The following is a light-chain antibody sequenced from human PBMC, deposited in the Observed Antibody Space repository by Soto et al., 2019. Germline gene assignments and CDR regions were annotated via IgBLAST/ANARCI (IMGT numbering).Light chain of an antibody. J-gene: IGLJ2*01. Sequence: SYELTQPPSVSVAPGQTARITCGENSIGSKSVHWYQQKPGQAPVLIIYYDTDRPSGIPERISGSNSGNTATLTISRVEAGDEADYYCQVWDSTSDHVVFGGGTQLTVL. CDR1: SIGSKS. V-gene: IGLV3-21*02. CDR2: YDT. CDR3: QVWDSTSDHVV.